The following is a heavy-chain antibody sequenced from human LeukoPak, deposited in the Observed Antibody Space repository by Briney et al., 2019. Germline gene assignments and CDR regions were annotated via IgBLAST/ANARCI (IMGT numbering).Heavy chain of an antibody. Sequence: ASVKVSCKSSGYSFTAYYMHWVRQAPGQGLEWMGFINPNTGGTNYAQKFQGRVTMTRDTSISTAYMELSRLRSDDTAVYYCARALFEWGSYRDAFDIWGQGTMVTVSS. CDR3: ARALFEWGSYRDAFDI. J-gene: IGHJ3*02. CDR2: INPNTGGT. V-gene: IGHV1-2*02. CDR1: GYSFTAYY. D-gene: IGHD3-16*02.